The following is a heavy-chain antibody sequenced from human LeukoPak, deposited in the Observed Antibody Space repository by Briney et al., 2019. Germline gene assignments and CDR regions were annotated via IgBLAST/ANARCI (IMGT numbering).Heavy chain of an antibody. Sequence: GESLKISCKGSGYSFATYWIAWVRQMPGKGLEWMGIIYPGDSDTRYSPSFQGHVTISADKSISTAYLQWGSLKASDTAIYYCARNYFASSGYYTGNFDYWGQGTLVTVSS. V-gene: IGHV5-51*01. J-gene: IGHJ4*02. D-gene: IGHD3-22*01. CDR2: IYPGDSDT. CDR1: GYSFATYW. CDR3: ARNYFASSGYYTGNFDY.